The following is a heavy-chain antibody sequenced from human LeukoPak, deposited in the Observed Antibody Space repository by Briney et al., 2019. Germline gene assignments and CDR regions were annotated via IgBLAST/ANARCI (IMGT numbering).Heavy chain of an antibody. CDR2: IIPILGIA. D-gene: IGHD3-10*01. CDR1: GGTFSSYA. Sequence: VASVKVSCKASGGTFSSYAISWVRQAPGQGLEWMGGIIPILGIANYAQKFQGRVTITADESTSTAYMELSSLRSEDTAVYYCARRRSNGSGSYARDYYYYGMDVWGQGTTVTVSS. V-gene: IGHV1-69*13. J-gene: IGHJ6*02. CDR3: ARRRSNGSGSYARDYYYYGMDV.